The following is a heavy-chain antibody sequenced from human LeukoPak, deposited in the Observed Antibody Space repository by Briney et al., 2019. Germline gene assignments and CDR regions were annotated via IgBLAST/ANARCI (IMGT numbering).Heavy chain of an antibody. Sequence: GGSLRLSCAASGFPFSSYSMNWVRQAPGKGLEWVSSISSSSSYIYYADSVKGRYTISRDNAKNSLYLQTNSLRAEDTAVYYCARGKEEIRGVITYWGQGTLVTVSS. CDR3: ARGKEEIRGVITY. D-gene: IGHD3-10*01. CDR1: GFPFSSYS. J-gene: IGHJ4*02. V-gene: IGHV3-21*01. CDR2: ISSSSSYI.